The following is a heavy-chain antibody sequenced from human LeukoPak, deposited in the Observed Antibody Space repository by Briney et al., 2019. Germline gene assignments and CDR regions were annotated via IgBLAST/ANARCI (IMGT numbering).Heavy chain of an antibody. CDR3: ARGTADRVVVSTYYFVY. J-gene: IGHJ4*02. CDR1: GGSISSGGYY. Sequence: PSQTLSLTCTVSGGSISSGGYYWSWIRQHPGKGLEWIGYIYYSGSTYYNPSLKSRVTISVDTSKNQFSLKLSSVTAADTAVYSCARGTADRVVVSTYYFVYWGQGTLVTVSS. V-gene: IGHV4-31*03. D-gene: IGHD2-21*01. CDR2: IYYSGST.